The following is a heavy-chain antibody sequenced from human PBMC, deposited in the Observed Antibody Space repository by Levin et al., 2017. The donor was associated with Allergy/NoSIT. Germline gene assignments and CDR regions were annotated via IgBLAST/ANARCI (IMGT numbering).Heavy chain of an antibody. J-gene: IGHJ4*02. CDR1: GFTFSSYG. CDR3: AKALTNTGYCSGGSCYRLDY. CDR2: ISYDASNE. V-gene: IGHV3-30*18. D-gene: IGHD2-15*01. Sequence: GESLKISCAASGFTFSSYGMHWVRQAPGKGLEWVSVISYDASNEYYADSVKGRFTISRDNSKNTLYLQMNSLRAEESAVYYCAKALTNTGYCSGGSCYRLDYWGQGNLVTVSS.